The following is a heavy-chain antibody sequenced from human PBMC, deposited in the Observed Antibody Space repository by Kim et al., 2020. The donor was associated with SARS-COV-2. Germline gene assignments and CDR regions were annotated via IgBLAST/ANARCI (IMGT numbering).Heavy chain of an antibody. J-gene: IGHJ3*02. CDR2: INPSGGST. D-gene: IGHD3-22*01. CDR1: GYTFTSYY. CDR3: ARDYYDSSGDDAFDI. V-gene: IGHV1-46*01. Sequence: ASVKVSCKASGYTFTSYYMHWVRQAPGQGLEWMGIINPSGGSTSYPQKFQGRVTMNRDTSTSTVYMELRSLRSEDTAVYYCARDYYDSSGDDAFDIWGQGTMVTVSS.